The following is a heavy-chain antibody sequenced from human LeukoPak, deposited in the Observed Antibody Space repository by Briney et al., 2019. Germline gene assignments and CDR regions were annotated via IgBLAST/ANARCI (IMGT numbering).Heavy chain of an antibody. J-gene: IGHJ6*03. D-gene: IGHD2-2*01. CDR1: GYTFTSSD. CDR2: MNPNSGTT. CDR3: ARGVRRTVVPAASRRGGYYYYMDV. V-gene: IGHV1-8*03. Sequence: ASVKVSCKPSGYTFTSSDLNWVRQATGQGLEWMGWMNPNSGTTGYAQKFQGRVTITRNTSISTAYMELSSLRSEDTAVYYCARGVRRTVVPAASRRGGYYYYMDVWGKGTTVTVSS.